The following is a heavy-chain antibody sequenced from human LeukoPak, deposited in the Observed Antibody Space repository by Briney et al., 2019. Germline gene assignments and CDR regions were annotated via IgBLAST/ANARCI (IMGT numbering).Heavy chain of an antibody. CDR2: ISYDGSNK. CDR3: ARATMVRGVPIDY. D-gene: IGHD3-10*01. Sequence: GGSLRLSCAASGFTFSSYAMHWVRQAPGKGLEWVAVISYDGSNKYYADSVKGRFTISRDNSKNTLYLQMNSLRAEDTAVYYCARATMVRGVPIDYWSQGTLVTVSS. J-gene: IGHJ4*02. V-gene: IGHV3-30*04. CDR1: GFTFSSYA.